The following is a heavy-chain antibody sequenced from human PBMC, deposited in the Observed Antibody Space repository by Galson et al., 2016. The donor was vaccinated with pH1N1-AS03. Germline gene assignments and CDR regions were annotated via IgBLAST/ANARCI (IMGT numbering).Heavy chain of an antibody. Sequence: QSGAEVKKPGDSLTISCQASGYIFTSFWIGWVCQMPGKGLEWMGIIYPDDSDTRYSPSFQGQVTISADKSITTAYLQWTSLKASDTAIYYCAKRYGYYFDYWGQGTTVTVSS. V-gene: IGHV5-51*01. J-gene: IGHJ4*03. CDR3: AKRYGYYFDY. CDR1: GYIFTSFW. D-gene: IGHD2-15*01. CDR2: IYPDDSDT.